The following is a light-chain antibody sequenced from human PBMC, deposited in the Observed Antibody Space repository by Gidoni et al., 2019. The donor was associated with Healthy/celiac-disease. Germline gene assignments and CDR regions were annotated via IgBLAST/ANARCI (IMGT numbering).Light chain of an antibody. V-gene: IGKV1-39*01. CDR2: AAS. CDR3: QQCYSTRRIFT. CDR1: QSISSY. J-gene: IGKJ3*01. Sequence: DIQMTQSPSSLSASVGDRVTITCRASQSISSYLNWYQQKPGKAPKLLIYAASSLQSGVPSRFSGSGSGTDFTLTISSLQPEDFATYYCQQCYSTRRIFTFGPGTKVEIK.